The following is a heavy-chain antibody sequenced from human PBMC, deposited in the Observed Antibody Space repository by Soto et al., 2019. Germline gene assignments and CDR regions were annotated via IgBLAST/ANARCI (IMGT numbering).Heavy chain of an antibody. CDR2: IKQDGSEK. V-gene: IGHV3-7*03. CDR3: ARDLVGATFGNWCDP. D-gene: IGHD1-26*01. CDR1: GFTFRIYW. J-gene: IGHJ5*02. Sequence: HPGGSLRLSCAASGFTFRIYWMSWVRQAPGKGLEWVANIKQDGSEKYYVDSVKGRFTISRDNAKNSLYLQMNSLRAEDTAVYYCARDLVGATFGNWCDPWGQGTLVTVSS.